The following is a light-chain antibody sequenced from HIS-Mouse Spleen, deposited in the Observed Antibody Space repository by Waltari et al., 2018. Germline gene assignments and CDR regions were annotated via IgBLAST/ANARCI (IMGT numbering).Light chain of an antibody. V-gene: IGLV1-40*01. CDR1: SSNIGAGYD. CDR2: GNS. CDR3: QSYDSSLRV. J-gene: IGLJ3*02. Sequence: QSVLTQPPPVSGAPGQRVPISCTGSSSNIGAGYDVHWYQQLPGTAPKPLIYGNSNRPSGVPDRFSGSKSGTSASLAITGLQAEDEADYYCQSYDSSLRVFGGGTKLTVL.